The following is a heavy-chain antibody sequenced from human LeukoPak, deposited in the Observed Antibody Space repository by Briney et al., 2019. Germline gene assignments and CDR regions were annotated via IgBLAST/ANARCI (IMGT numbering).Heavy chain of an antibody. CDR1: GFTFSIYG. J-gene: IGHJ4*02. CDR3: AKEGDDFWSGFSD. CDR2: ISYDGTNK. V-gene: IGHV3-30*18. D-gene: IGHD3-3*01. Sequence: GGSLRLSCAASGFTFSIYGMHWVRQAPGKGLEWVAVISYDGTNKNYADSVKGRFTISRDNSKNTLYLQMNSLRAEDTAVYYCAKEGDDFWSGFSDWGQGTLVTVSS.